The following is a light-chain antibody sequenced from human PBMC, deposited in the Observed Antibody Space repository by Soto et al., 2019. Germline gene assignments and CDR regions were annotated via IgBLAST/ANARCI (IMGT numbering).Light chain of an antibody. CDR1: LSDVGGYNY. V-gene: IGLV2-14*01. J-gene: IGLJ2*01. Sequence: QSVLTQPASVSGAPGQSSTISCTGTLSDVGGYNYVSWNQQHPGKAPKLMIYEVSNRPSGVSNRFSCTKYGNTASLTISGLHPEDETAYSCSSYTCSSTLEFDGGTKLAV. CDR3: SSYTCSSTLE. CDR2: EVS.